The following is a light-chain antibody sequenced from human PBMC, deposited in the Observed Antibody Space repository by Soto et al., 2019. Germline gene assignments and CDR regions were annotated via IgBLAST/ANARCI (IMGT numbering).Light chain of an antibody. CDR3: MQVRHTPPS. V-gene: IGKV2-28*01. CDR1: QSLLHSNGYNY. CDR2: LGS. J-gene: IGKJ2*01. Sequence: DTVMTQSPLSLPVTPGDPASISCRSSQSLLHSNGYNYLDWYLQKPGQSPQLLIYLGSNRASGVPDRFSGSGSGTDFTLKISRVEAEDVGVYYCMQVRHTPPSFGQGTKLEIK.